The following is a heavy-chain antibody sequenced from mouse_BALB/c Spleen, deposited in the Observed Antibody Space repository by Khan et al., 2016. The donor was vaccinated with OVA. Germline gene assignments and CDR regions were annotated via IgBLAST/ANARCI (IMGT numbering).Heavy chain of an antibody. CDR1: GYTFTNYG. CDR3: TGGGSYWYVDV. CDR2: INTYTGEP. D-gene: IGHD3-3*01. Sequence: QIQLVQSGPELKKPGETVKISCTASGYTFTNYGMNWVKQAPGKGLKWMGWINTYTGEPTYTDDFKGRFAFSLETSASTAYLQINNLKDEDGATYCGTGGGSYWYVDVWGAGTTVTVSS. V-gene: IGHV9-1*02. J-gene: IGHJ1*01.